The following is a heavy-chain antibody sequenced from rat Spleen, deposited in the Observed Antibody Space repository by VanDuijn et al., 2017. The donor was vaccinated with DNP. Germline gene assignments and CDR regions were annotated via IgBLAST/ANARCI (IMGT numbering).Heavy chain of an antibody. CDR3: ARGPNYGGYADYVDY. J-gene: IGHJ2*01. V-gene: IGHV5-7*01. Sequence: EVQLVESGGGLVQPGRSLKLSCAASGFTFSDYAMAWVRQSPKKGLEWVATIIYDGSDTYYRDSVKGRFTISRDSAQNTLYLQISKLGSEDTAIYYCARGPNYGGYADYVDYWGQGVMVTVSS. CDR1: GFTFSDYA. CDR2: IIYDGSDT. D-gene: IGHD1-11*01.